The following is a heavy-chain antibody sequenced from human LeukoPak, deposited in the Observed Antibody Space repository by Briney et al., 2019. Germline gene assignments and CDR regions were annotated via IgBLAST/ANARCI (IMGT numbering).Heavy chain of an antibody. D-gene: IGHD5-18*01. J-gene: IGHJ4*02. CDR2: IYYSGST. V-gene: IGHV4-30-4*01. CDR1: GGSISSGDYS. Sequence: SETLSLTCTVSGGSISSGDYSWSWIRQPPGKGLEWIGYIYYSGSTYYNPSLKSRVTISVDTSKNQFSLKLSSVTAADTAVYYCARVRNSYGYGYWGQGTLVTVSS. CDR3: ARVRNSYGYGY.